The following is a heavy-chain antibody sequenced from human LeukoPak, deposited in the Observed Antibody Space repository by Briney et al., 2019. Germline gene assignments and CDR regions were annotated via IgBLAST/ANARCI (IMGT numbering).Heavy chain of an antibody. Sequence: GGSLRLSCAASGFTFSSYGMHWVRQAPGKGLEWVAFIRYDGSDRYYADSVKGRFTISRDNSRNTLYLQMNSLRAEDTAVYYCPRITAYDDSWGQGTLVTVSS. J-gene: IGHJ5*01. CDR3: PRITAYDDS. V-gene: IGHV3-30*02. CDR2: IRYDGSDR. CDR1: GFTFSSYG. D-gene: IGHD1-20*01.